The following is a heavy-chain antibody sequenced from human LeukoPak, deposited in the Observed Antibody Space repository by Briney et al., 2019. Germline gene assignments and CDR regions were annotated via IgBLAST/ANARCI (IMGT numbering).Heavy chain of an antibody. V-gene: IGHV3-48*03. D-gene: IGHD3/OR15-3a*01. Sequence: GGSLRLSCAASGFTFSSYEMNWVRQAPGKGLEWVSYISSSGSTIYYADSVKGRFTISRDNAKNSLYLQMNSLRAEDTAVYYCARVDWSRFQMYYGMDVWGQGTTVTVSS. J-gene: IGHJ6*02. CDR2: ISSSGSTI. CDR3: ARVDWSRFQMYYGMDV. CDR1: GFTFSSYE.